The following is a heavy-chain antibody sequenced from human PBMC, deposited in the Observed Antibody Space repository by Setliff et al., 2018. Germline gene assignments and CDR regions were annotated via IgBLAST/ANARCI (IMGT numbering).Heavy chain of an antibody. CDR1: GFTFSSYW. Sequence: AGGSLRLSCAASGFTFSSYWMSWVRQAPGKGLEWVSNIKQDGSEKHYVDSVKGRFTISRDNAKNSLYLQLNSLRAEDTAVYYCSTRTVAARSLDTWGQGTQVTVSS. V-gene: IGHV3-7*01. J-gene: IGHJ5*02. CDR3: STRTVAARSLDT. D-gene: IGHD6-13*01. CDR2: IKQDGSEK.